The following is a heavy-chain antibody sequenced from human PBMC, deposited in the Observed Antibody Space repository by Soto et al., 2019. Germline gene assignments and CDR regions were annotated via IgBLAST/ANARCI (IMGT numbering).Heavy chain of an antibody. CDR1: GFTFSSYG. D-gene: IGHD3-3*01. CDR2: ISYDGSNK. Sequence: GGSLRLSCAASGFTFSSYGMHWVRQAPGKGLEWVAVISYDGSNKYYADSVKGRFTISRENSKNTLYLQMNSLRAEDTAVYYCAKGGRTIFGVVNPSGPVTYYYMDVWGKGTTVTVSS. CDR3: AKGGRTIFGVVNPSGPVTYYYMDV. V-gene: IGHV3-30*18. J-gene: IGHJ6*03.